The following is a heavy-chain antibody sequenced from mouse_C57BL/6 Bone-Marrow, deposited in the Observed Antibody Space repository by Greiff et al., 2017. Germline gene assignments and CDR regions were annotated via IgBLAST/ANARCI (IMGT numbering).Heavy chain of an antibody. D-gene: IGHD1-1*01. CDR1: GYTFTSYW. CDR3: ARNYGSSFDY. CDR2: IYPSDSET. J-gene: IGHJ2*01. V-gene: IGHV1-61*01. Sequence: QVQLQQPGAELVRPGSSVKLSCKASGYTFTSYWMDWVKQRPGQGLEWIGNIYPSDSETPYNQKFKDKATLTVDKSSSTAYMQRGSLTSEDSAVYYCARNYGSSFDYWGQGTTLTVSS.